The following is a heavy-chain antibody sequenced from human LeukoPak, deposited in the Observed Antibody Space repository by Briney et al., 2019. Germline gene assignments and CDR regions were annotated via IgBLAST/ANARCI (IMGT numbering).Heavy chain of an antibody. V-gene: IGHV1-2*06. J-gene: IGHJ4*02. D-gene: IGHD3-16*02. CDR2: NNPNSGGT. Sequence: ASVKVSCKASGYTFTGYYMHWVRQAPGQGLEWMGRNNPNSGGTNYAQKFQGSVTLTRDTSISTAYMELSRLRSDDTAVYYCARDLRYYDYVWGSYRFNYWGQGTLVTVSS. CDR3: ARDLRYYDYVWGSYRFNY. CDR1: GYTFTGYY.